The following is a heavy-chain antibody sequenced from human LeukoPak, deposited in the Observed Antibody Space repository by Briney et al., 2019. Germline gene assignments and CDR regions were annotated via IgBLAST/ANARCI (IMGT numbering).Heavy chain of an antibody. CDR2: IYYSGST. CDR3: ARHLAPDRGDWFDP. Sequence: PSETLSLTCTVSGGSISSSSYYWGWIRQPPGKGLEWIGSIYYSGSTYCNPSLKSRVTISVDTSKNQFSLKLSSVTAADTAVYYCARHLAPDRGDWFDPWGQGTLVTVSS. V-gene: IGHV4-39*01. J-gene: IGHJ5*02. D-gene: IGHD2-2*01. CDR1: GGSISSSSYY.